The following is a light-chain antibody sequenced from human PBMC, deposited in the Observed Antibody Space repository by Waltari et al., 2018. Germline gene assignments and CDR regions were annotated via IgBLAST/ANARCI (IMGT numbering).Light chain of an antibody. CDR2: EGT. V-gene: IGLV2-23*01. CDR3: CSYAGSSPV. CDR1: TSDVVTYSL. Sequence: QSALTQPASVSGSPGQSITISCAGATSDVVTYSLVSCYQHHPGNHPQLMSHEGTQRPSGIFNRFSGSNSDNTASLTISGLQFEDEAYYYCCSYAGSSPVFGGGTRVTVL. J-gene: IGLJ3*02.